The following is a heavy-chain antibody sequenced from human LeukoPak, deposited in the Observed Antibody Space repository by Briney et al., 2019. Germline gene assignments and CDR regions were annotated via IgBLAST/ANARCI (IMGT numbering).Heavy chain of an antibody. CDR1: GYIFTSYS. CDR3: AGVSQSDYYFDY. CDR2: INPRGGST. J-gene: IGHJ4*02. D-gene: IGHD2-21*02. V-gene: IGHV1-46*01. Sequence: ASVKVSCKASGYIFTSYSMHWVRQAPGQGLGWMGIINPRGGSTSYAHKFQGRVTLTRDTSKSTVYMELSSLVSDDTTVDYCAGVSQSDYYFDYWGQGTLVTVSS.